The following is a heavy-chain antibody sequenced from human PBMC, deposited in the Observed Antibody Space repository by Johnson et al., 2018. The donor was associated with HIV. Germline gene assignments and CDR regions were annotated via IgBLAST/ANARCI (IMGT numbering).Heavy chain of an antibody. V-gene: IGHV3-20*04. Sequence: VQLVESGGGLVQPGRSLRLYCAASGFIFGDYGLSWVRQRPGKGLQWVSGINWNGGSTGYADSVKGRCTISRDNGKNSLYMQMNNLRADDTALYYCARRDSGSLSFDIWGQGTMVIVSS. J-gene: IGHJ3*02. D-gene: IGHD1-26*01. CDR1: GFIFGDYG. CDR3: ARRDSGSLSFDI. CDR2: INWNGGST.